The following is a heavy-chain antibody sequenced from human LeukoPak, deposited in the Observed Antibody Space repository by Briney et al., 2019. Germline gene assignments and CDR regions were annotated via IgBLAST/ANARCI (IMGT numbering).Heavy chain of an antibody. J-gene: IGHJ4*02. CDR3: ARGVRWLQLSYFDY. D-gene: IGHD5-24*01. Sequence: SETLSLTCPVSSGSISSGVYYWSWIRPPPGKGLEWIGYIYHSGSAYYNPSLKSRVTISVDTSKNQFSLKLSSVTAADTAVYYCARGVRWLQLSYFDYWGQGTLVTVSS. CDR1: SGSISSGVYY. CDR2: IYHSGSA. V-gene: IGHV4-31*03.